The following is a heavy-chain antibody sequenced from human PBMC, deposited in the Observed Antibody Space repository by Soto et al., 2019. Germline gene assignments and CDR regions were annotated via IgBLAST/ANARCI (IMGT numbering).Heavy chain of an antibody. CDR2: INAGNGNT. V-gene: IGHV1-3*01. CDR3: AIGAQTHMIVVVIPYFQH. Sequence: GASVKVSCKASGYTFTSYAMHWVRQAPGQRLEWMGWINAGNGNTKYSQKFQGRVTITRDTSASTAYMELSSLRSEDTAVYYFAIGAQTHMIVVVIPYFQHWGQGTLVTVSS. D-gene: IGHD3-22*01. J-gene: IGHJ1*01. CDR1: GYTFTSYA.